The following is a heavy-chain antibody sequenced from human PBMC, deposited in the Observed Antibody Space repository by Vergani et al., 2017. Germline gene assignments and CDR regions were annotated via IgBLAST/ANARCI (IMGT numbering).Heavy chain of an antibody. CDR1: GGSISSGSYY. CDR2: IYTSGST. Sequence: QVQLQESGPGLVKPSQTLSLTCTVSGGSISSGSYYWSWIRQPAGKGLEWIGRIYTSGSTNYNPSLNSRVTISVDTSKNQSSLKLSSVTATDTAVYYCARDQAGTGWFDPWGQGTLVTGSS. CDR3: ARDQAGTGWFDP. V-gene: IGHV4-61*02. D-gene: IGHD6-13*01. J-gene: IGHJ5*02.